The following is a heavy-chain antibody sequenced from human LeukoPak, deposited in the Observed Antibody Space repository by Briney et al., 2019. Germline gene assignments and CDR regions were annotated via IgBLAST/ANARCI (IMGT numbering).Heavy chain of an antibody. J-gene: IGHJ4*02. D-gene: IGHD1-26*01. V-gene: IGHV5-51*01. Sequence: GESLKISCKGSGYSFTSYWIGWVLQMPGKGLEWMVIIYPGDSDTRYSPSFQGQVTISADKSISTAYLQWSSLKASDTAMYYCARRRSVLVMGDFDYWGQGTLVTVSS. CDR2: IYPGDSDT. CDR3: ARRRSVLVMGDFDY. CDR1: GYSFTSYW.